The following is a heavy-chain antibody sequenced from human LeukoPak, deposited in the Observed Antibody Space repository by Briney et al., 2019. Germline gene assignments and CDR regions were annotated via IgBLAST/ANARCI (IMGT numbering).Heavy chain of an antibody. D-gene: IGHD6-6*01. Sequence: APVKVSCKASGYTFTSYGISWVRQAPGQGLEWMGWISAYNGNTNYAQKLQGRVTMTTDTSTSTAYMELRSLRSDDTAVYYCARDALWPYSSSSSRVLDYWGQGTLVTVSS. V-gene: IGHV1-18*01. CDR2: ISAYNGNT. CDR3: ARDALWPYSSSSSRVLDY. J-gene: IGHJ4*02. CDR1: GYTFTSYG.